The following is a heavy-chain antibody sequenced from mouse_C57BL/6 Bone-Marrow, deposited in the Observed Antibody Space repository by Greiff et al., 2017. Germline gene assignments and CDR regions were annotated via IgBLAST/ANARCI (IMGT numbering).Heavy chain of an antibody. CDR1: GYTFTSYW. CDR3: ALPRGAMDY. V-gene: IGHV1-55*01. J-gene: IGHJ4*01. CDR2: IYPGSGST. Sequence: QVQLQQPGAELVKPGASVKLSCKASGYTFTSYWITWVKQRPGQGLEWIGIIYPGSGSTNYNEKFKSKATLTVDTSSSTAYMQRSSLTSEDSAVYYCALPRGAMDYWGQGTSVTVSS.